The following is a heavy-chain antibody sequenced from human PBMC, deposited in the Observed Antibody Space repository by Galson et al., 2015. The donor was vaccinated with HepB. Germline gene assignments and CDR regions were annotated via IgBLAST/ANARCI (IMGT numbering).Heavy chain of an antibody. CDR2: IYTSGST. V-gene: IGHV4-61*02. D-gene: IGHD5-24*01. Sequence: TLSLTCTVSGGSVSSSSYYWSWIRQPAGKGLEWIGRIYTSGSTNYNPSLKSRVTMSVDTSKNQFSLKLSSVTAADTAVYYCARGRKDGYNSWYFDLWGRGTLVTVSS. J-gene: IGHJ2*01. CDR3: ARGRKDGYNSWYFDL. CDR1: GGSVSSSSYY.